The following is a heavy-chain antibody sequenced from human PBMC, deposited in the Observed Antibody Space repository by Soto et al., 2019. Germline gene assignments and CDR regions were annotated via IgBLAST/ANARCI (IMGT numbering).Heavy chain of an antibody. D-gene: IGHD3-22*01. CDR1: GFTFSSNA. CDR2: ISGSGGST. J-gene: IGHJ2*01. V-gene: IGHV3-23*01. Sequence: EVQLLESGGGLVQPGGSLRLSCAASGFTFSSNAMSWVRQAPGKGLEWVSAISGSGGSTYYADSVKGRFTIPRDNSKNQLYLKMDSLSAEDTAVYYCAKLGVVVTPSWYFDLWGRGALVTVSS. CDR3: AKLGVVVTPSWYFDL.